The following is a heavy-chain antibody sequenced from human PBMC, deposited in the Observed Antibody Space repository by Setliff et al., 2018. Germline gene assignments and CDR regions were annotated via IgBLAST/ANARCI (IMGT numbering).Heavy chain of an antibody. J-gene: IGHJ4*02. CDR2: INPGGLSS. D-gene: IGHD6-25*01. CDR3: ARAGLAAAGRKGVFDH. V-gene: IGHV1-46*01. CDR1: GYTFTNYG. Sequence: ASVKVSCKASGYTFTNYGINWVRQAPGQGIGWMGIINPGGLSSSSTQKFEGRVTMTRDTSTSTVYMELNSLTSDDTAVYYCARAGLAAAGRKGVFDHWGQGTLVTVSS.